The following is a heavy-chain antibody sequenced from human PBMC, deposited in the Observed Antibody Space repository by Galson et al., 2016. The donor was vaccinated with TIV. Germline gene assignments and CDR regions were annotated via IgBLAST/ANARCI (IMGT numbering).Heavy chain of an antibody. V-gene: IGHV1-18*01. Sequence: SVKVSCKASGYSFTNYGIAWVRQAPGQGLEWMGWISTYNGYTDYAQKLQGRVTMTTDTSTSTAYMELRGLRSDDTAMYYRARDPTYYDTNGWGHWGQGTLVIVSS. CDR3: ARDPTYYDTNGWGH. J-gene: IGHJ4*02. D-gene: IGHD3-22*01. CDR2: ISTYNGYT. CDR1: GYSFTNYG.